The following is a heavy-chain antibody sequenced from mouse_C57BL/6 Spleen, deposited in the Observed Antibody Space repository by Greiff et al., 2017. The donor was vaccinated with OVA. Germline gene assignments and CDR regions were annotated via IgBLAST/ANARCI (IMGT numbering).Heavy chain of an antibody. CDR3: ARHRDYDDATIHYYAMDY. CDR1: GFSLTSYG. Sequence: QVQLMESGPGLVAPSQSLSLTCTVSGFSLTSYGVHWVRQPPGKGLEWLVLIWSGGSTTYNSALKYGVRMSKHNTKSQDYLKMNSLQTDDTVMYYCARHRDYDDATIHYYAMDYWGQGTSVTVSS. J-gene: IGHJ4*01. D-gene: IGHD2-4*01. V-gene: IGHV2-6-1*01. CDR2: IWSGGST.